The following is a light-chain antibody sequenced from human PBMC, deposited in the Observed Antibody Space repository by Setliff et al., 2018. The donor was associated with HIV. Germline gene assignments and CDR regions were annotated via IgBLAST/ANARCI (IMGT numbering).Light chain of an antibody. Sequence: QSVLTQPRSVSGSPGQSVTISCTGTSSDVGGYNYVSWYQQHPGKAPKLMIYEVSKRPSGVSNRFSGSKSGNTASLTISGLQAVDEADYYCCSYAGSSTLVFGGGTKVTVL. CDR2: EVS. V-gene: IGLV2-11*01. CDR3: CSYAGSSTLV. J-gene: IGLJ2*01. CDR1: SSDVGGYNY.